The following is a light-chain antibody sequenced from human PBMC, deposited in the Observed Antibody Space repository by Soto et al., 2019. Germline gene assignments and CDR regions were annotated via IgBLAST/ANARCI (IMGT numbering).Light chain of an antibody. Sequence: DIEMTQSPSTLSASVGDRVTITCRASQTIRNWLAWYQQRPGKAPKVLIYDASTLESGVPARFSGSGSETEFTLTISSLQPEDSATYYCQHYNSDPWTFGQGTKVEIK. CDR3: QHYNSDPWT. J-gene: IGKJ1*01. CDR1: QTIRNW. V-gene: IGKV1-5*01. CDR2: DAS.